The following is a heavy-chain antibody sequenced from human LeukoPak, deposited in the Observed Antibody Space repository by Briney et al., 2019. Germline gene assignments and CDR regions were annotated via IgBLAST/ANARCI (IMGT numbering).Heavy chain of an antibody. CDR2: IKQDGSEK. J-gene: IGHJ4*02. D-gene: IGHD3-3*01. Sequence: GGSLRLSCAASGFTFSSYWMSWVRQAPGKGLEWVANIKQDGSEKYYVDSVKGRFTISRDNAKNSLYLRMNSLRAEDTAVYYCARFRFLEWLLPFDYWGQGTLVTVSS. CDR1: GFTFSSYW. CDR3: ARFRFLEWLLPFDY. V-gene: IGHV3-7*01.